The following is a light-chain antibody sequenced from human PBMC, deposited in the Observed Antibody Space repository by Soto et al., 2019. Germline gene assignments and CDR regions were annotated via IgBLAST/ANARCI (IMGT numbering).Light chain of an antibody. CDR1: QSVVRY. Sequence: EIVLKQSPVTLSLSPGDTATLSCRASQSVVRYVAWYQQKPGQAPRLLIYDATIRASGIPARFSGSGSGTDFSLTISSLEPEDVAVYYCHQRYHGPPRTFGGWTKVEVK. J-gene: IGKJ4*01. CDR3: HQRYHGPPRT. V-gene: IGKV3-11*01. CDR2: DAT.